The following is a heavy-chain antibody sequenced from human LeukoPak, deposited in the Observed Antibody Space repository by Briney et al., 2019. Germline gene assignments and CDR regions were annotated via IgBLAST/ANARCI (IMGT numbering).Heavy chain of an antibody. V-gene: IGHV1-2*02. J-gene: IGHJ3*02. CDR3: ARDNPFISSSWYLDAFDI. CDR2: INPNSGGT. D-gene: IGHD6-13*01. Sequence: ASVKVSCKASGYTFTCYYMHWVRQAPGQGLEWMGWINPNSGGTNYAQKFQGRVTMTRDTSISTAYMELSRLRSDDTAVYYCARDNPFISSSWYLDAFDIWGQGTMVTVSS. CDR1: GYTFTCYY.